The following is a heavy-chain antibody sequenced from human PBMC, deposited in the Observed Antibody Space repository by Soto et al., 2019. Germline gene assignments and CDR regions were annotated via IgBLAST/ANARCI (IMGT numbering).Heavy chain of an antibody. D-gene: IGHD2-2*01. J-gene: IGHJ5*02. Sequence: ASVKVSCKTSGYTFPRGVNWVRQAPGQGLEWMGWISTHDGHTNYAQMLQDRVTMTTDKSTNTAYMELRSLRSDDTAEYFCAGGLGVPDAIGPWGQGTLVTVSS. V-gene: IGHV1-18*01. CDR3: AGGLGVPDAIGP. CDR1: GYTFPRG. CDR2: ISTHDGHT.